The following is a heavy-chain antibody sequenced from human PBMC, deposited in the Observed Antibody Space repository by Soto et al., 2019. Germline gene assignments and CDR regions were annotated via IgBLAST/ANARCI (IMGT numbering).Heavy chain of an antibody. V-gene: IGHV4-34*01. CDR2: INHSGST. J-gene: IGHJ5*02. CDR3: AIIRRLAAAGTRRNWCDP. Sequence: SETLSLTCAVYGGSFSGYYWSWIRQPPGKGLEWIGEINHSGSTNYNPSLKSRVTISVDTSKNQFSLKLSSVTAADTAVYYCAIIRRLAAAGTRRNWCDPWGQGTLVTVSS. D-gene: IGHD6-13*01. CDR1: GGSFSGYY.